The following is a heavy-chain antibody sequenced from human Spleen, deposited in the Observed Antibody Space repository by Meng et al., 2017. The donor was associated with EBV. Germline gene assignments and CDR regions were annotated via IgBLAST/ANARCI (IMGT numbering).Heavy chain of an antibody. D-gene: IGHD4-17*01. Sequence: QSQVQQSGADVKKVRPSGKVSLNCSGSACSISSINWWRWASRQARKWMEWIGHSNDNAGTTHKFQVKVSMTIDTAKCTAYIELRMLRSDDTAVDVCASSRYGEYCKWGQGTLVTVSS. J-gene: IGHJ4*02. CDR2: IGHSNDNA. CDR1: GSACSISS. V-gene: IGHV1-8*02. CDR3: ASSRYGEYCK.